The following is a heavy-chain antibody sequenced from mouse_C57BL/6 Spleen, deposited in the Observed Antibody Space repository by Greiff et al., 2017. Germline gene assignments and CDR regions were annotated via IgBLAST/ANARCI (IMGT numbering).Heavy chain of an antibody. J-gene: IGHJ4*01. D-gene: IGHD2-1*01. V-gene: IGHV1-72*01. CDR3: SYGNYYAMGY. CDR2: IDPNSGGT. CDR1: GYTFTSYW. Sequence: QVQLQQPGAELVKPGASVKLSCKASGYTFTSYWMHWVKQRPGRGLEWIGWIDPNSGGTTYNEQFKSKATLTVDKPSSTAYMQLSSLTSEDSAVYYCSYGNYYAMGYWGQGTSVTVAS.